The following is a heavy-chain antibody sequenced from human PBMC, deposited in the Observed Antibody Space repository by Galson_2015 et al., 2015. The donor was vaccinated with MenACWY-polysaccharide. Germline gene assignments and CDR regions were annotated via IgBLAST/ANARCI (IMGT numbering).Heavy chain of an antibody. D-gene: IGHD3-22*01. CDR2: ISWDGSTA. CDR1: GFTFDDHT. V-gene: IGHV3-43*01. CDR3: ARDNSVDYYDRSGYLDF. J-gene: IGHJ4*02. Sequence: SLRLSCAASGFTFDDHTMHWVRQAPGKGLQWVSLISWDGSTAYYVDAVQGRFTISRDNGKNSLYLQMSSLRNEDTAFYFCARDNSVDYYDRSGYLDFWGQGTLVTVSS.